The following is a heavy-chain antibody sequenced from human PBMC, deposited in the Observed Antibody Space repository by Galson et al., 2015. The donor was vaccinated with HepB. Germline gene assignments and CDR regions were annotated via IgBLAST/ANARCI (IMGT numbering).Heavy chain of an antibody. J-gene: IGHJ4*02. CDR3: ARLRYPKYYFAH. V-gene: IGHV2-5*02. Sequence: PALVKPTQTLTLTCAFSGFSLSTDAMGVGWLRQPPGKALECLAVIYWDDDKRFSPSLENRLTITKDTSKNQVVLTVTKMDPLDTGIYYCARLRYPKYYFAHWGQGILVAVSS. CDR1: GFSLSTDAMG. CDR2: IYWDDDK. D-gene: IGHD1-14*01.